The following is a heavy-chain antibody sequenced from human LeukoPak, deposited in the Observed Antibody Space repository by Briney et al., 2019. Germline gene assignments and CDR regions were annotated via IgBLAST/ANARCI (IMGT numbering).Heavy chain of an antibody. CDR3: ARSYGDYITGAYAFDV. J-gene: IGHJ3*01. CDR1: GGSISSYY. Sequence: SETLSLTCTVSGGSISSYYWSWIRQPPGKGLEWIGYIYDSGSTNYNPSLKRRLTISVDTSKNQFSLKLSSVTAADSAVYYCARSYGDYITGAYAFDVWGQGTMVTVSS. CDR2: IYDSGST. V-gene: IGHV4-59*08. D-gene: IGHD4-17*01.